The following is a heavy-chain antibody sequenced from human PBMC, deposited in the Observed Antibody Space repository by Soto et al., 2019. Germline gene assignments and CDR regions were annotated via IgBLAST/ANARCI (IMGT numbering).Heavy chain of an antibody. D-gene: IGHD2-2*01. CDR1: GFTFSSYG. J-gene: IGHJ6*02. CDR3: ATAADAGYYYYYYGMDV. CDR2: IWYDGSNK. V-gene: IGHV3-33*01. Sequence: QVQLVESGGGVVQPGRSLRLSCAASGFTFSSYGMHWVRQAPGKGLEWVAVIWYDGSNKYYADSVKGRFTISRDNSKNTLYLQMNSLRAEDTAVYYCATAADAGYYYYYYGMDVWGQGTTVTVSS.